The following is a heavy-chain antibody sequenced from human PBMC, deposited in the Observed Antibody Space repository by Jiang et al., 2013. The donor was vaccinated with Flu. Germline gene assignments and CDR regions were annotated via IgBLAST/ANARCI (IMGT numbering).Heavy chain of an antibody. CDR3: ARENGNRGSFDY. Sequence: VQLLESGGGVVQPGRSLRLSCAASGFTFSSYAMHWVRQAPGKGLEWVAVISYDGSNKYYADSVKGRFTISRDNSKNTLYLQMNSLRAGDTAVYYCARENGNRGSFDYWGQGPWSPSPQ. CDR2: ISYDGSNK. J-gene: IGHJ4*03. V-gene: IGHV3-30*01. CDR1: GFTFSSYA. D-gene: IGHD4-23*01.